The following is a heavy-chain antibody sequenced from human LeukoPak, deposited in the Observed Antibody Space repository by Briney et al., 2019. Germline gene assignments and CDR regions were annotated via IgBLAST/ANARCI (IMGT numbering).Heavy chain of an antibody. V-gene: IGHV3-64D*06. CDR1: GFTFSTYA. Sequence: GGSLRLSCSASGFTFSTYAMHWVRQAPGRGLEYVSAISSNGGNAYYADSAKGRFTISRDNSKNTLYLQMASLRPEDTALYYCVKDTYSSSWAAFDYWGRGTLVTVSS. J-gene: IGHJ4*02. CDR3: VKDTYSSSWAAFDY. CDR2: ISSNGGNA. D-gene: IGHD6-13*01.